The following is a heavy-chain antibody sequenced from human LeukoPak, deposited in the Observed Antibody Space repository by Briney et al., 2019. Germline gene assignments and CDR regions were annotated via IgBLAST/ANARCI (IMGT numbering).Heavy chain of an antibody. CDR2: IYYSGST. CDR1: GGSIRSYY. J-gene: IGHJ4*02. CDR3: ARTGSTVPMLYPFDG. D-gene: IGHD4-17*01. Sequence: SETLSLTCTVSGGSIRSYYWSWIRQPPGKGLEWIGYIYYSGSTNYNPSLKSRVSISVDTSKNQFSLKLSSVTAADPAVYYCARTGSTVPMLYPFDGWGQGSLVTVS. V-gene: IGHV4-59*01.